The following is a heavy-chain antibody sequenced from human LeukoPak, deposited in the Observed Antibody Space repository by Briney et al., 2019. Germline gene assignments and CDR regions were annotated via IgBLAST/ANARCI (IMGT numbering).Heavy chain of an antibody. Sequence: GGSLRLSCAASGFTFSSYSMNWVRQAPGKGLEWVSSIKGRVTISRDNAKNSLYLQMNSLRAEDTAVYYCATGGGDWFDPWGQGTLVTVSS. CDR3: ATGGGDWFDP. J-gene: IGHJ5*02. CDR2: I. D-gene: IGHD2-8*02. V-gene: IGHV3-21*01. CDR1: GFTFSSYS.